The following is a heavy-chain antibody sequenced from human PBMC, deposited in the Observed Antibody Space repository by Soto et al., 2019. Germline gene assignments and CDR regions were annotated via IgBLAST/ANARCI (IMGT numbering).Heavy chain of an antibody. CDR2: IYFDGITT. CDR3: ARGGAMGVDY. J-gene: IGHJ4*02. D-gene: IGHD1-26*01. CDR1: GFTFNTHW. Sequence: EVQLVESGGGVVQPGGSLSLTCTASGFTFNTHWMHWVRQAPGKGLVWVSRIYFDGITTNYADSVKGGLTVSRDNAKNTVYLHVNTVRDEDTAVYYCARGGAMGVDYWGQGTLVTVS. V-gene: IGHV3-74*01.